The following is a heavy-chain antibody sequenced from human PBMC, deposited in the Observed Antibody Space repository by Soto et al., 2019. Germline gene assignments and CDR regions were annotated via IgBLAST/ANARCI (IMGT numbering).Heavy chain of an antibody. Sequence: QVTLKESGPVLVKPTETLTLTCSVSGFSLSDARMAVSWIRQPPGKSLAWLAHIYSNDEKSYSTSLQRRLSITRDTSKSQVVLTMTNLDPVDTATYYCARMVRLVGATYYFDYWGQGSLVTVPS. CDR2: IYSNDEK. CDR3: ARMVRLVGATYYFDY. CDR1: GFSLSDARMA. J-gene: IGHJ4*02. D-gene: IGHD1-26*01. V-gene: IGHV2-26*01.